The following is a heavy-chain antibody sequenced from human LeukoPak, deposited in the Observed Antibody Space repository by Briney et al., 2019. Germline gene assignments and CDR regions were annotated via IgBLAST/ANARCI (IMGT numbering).Heavy chain of an antibody. V-gene: IGHV4-4*07. J-gene: IGHJ3*02. CDR1: GGSISSYY. CDR2: IYTSGST. CDR3: ARSMVRGVLDAFDI. D-gene: IGHD3-10*01. Sequence: SETLSLTCTVSGGSISSYYWSWIRQPAGKGLEWIGRIYTSGSTNYNPSLKSRVTMSVDTSKNQFSLKLSSVTAADTAVYYCARSMVRGVLDAFDIWGQGTMVNVSS.